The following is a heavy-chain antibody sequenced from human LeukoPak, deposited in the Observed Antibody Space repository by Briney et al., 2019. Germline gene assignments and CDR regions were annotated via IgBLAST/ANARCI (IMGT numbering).Heavy chain of an antibody. CDR3: AKAYGSGSYYNEN. Sequence: GGSLRLSCAASGFTFSSYAMSWVRQAPGEGLEWVSAISGSGGSTYYADSVKGRFTISRDDSKNTLYLQMNSLRAEDTAVYYCAKAYGSGSYYNENWGQGTLVTVSS. D-gene: IGHD3-10*01. CDR2: ISGSGGST. CDR1: GFTFSSYA. J-gene: IGHJ4*02. V-gene: IGHV3-23*01.